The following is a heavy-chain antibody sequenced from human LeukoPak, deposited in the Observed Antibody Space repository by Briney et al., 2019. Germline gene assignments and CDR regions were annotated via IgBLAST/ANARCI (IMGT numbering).Heavy chain of an antibody. V-gene: IGHV3-7*01. J-gene: IGHJ4*02. D-gene: IGHD4-17*01. Sequence: GGSLRLSCAASGFTFSSYCMVWVRQAPGKGLEWVANIKEDGSEKYYVDSVKGRFTISRDNAKNSLYLQMNSLRAEDTAVYYCATAVYGDYFDYWGQGTLVTVSS. CDR1: GFTFSSYC. CDR2: IKEDGSEK. CDR3: ATAVYGDYFDY.